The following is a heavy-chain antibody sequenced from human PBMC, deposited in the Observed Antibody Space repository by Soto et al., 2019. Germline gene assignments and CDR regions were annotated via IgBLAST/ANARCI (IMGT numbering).Heavy chain of an antibody. V-gene: IGHV1-69*01. J-gene: IGHJ4*02. CDR2: IIPIFGTA. Sequence: QVQLVQSGAEVKKPGSSVKVSCKASGVTFSSYAISWVRQAPGQGLEWMGGIIPIFGTANYAQKFQGRVTITADESTSTAYMELSSLRSEDTAVYYCARDAGIAVAAHGSFDYWGQGTLGTVSS. CDR1: GVTFSSYA. D-gene: IGHD6-19*01. CDR3: ARDAGIAVAAHGSFDY.